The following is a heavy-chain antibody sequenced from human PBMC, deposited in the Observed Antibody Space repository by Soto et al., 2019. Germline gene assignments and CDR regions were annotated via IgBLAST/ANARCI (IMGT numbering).Heavy chain of an antibody. J-gene: IGHJ6*02. CDR1: GGTFNSYA. Sequence: QVQLVQSGAEVKKPGSSVKVSCKASGGTFNSYAISWVRQAPGQGLEWMGGIIPIFGTANYAQKFPGRVTRTADASTSTADTELGSLRSEDTAVDYCASVRAGYNLHYYCGMDVWGQGTTVIVSS. V-gene: IGHV1-69*12. CDR3: ASVRAGYNLHYYCGMDV. CDR2: IIPIFGTA. D-gene: IGHD5-12*01.